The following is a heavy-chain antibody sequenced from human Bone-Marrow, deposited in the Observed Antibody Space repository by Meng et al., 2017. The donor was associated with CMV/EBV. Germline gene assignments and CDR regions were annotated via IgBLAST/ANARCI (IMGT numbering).Heavy chain of an antibody. Sequence: GGSLRLSCAASGFTVSSSYMSWVRQAPGKGLAWVSVIYSGGSTYHADSVKGRFTTSRDNSKNTLYLQMNNLRAEDTAVYYCVRAYCSTASGYTEYYFDFWGQGSLVTVSS. D-gene: IGHD2-2*02. J-gene: IGHJ4*02. CDR1: GFTVSSSY. V-gene: IGHV3-53*01. CDR3: VRAYCSTASGYTEYYFDF. CDR2: IYSGGST.